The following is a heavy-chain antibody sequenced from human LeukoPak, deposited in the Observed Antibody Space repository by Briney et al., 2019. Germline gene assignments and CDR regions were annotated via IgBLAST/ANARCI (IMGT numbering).Heavy chain of an antibody. V-gene: IGHV3-23*01. CDR2: ITASGAGT. CDR1: GFTFGSYA. D-gene: IGHD3-22*01. CDR3: AKTYYYDSSGGY. J-gene: IGHJ4*02. Sequence: GGSLRLSCEVSGFTFGSYAMSWVRHPPGKGLEWISGITASGAGTYYAESVRGRSTIFRDNSKNTLYLKLNSLRAEDTALYYCAKTYYYDSSGGYWGQGTLVTVSS.